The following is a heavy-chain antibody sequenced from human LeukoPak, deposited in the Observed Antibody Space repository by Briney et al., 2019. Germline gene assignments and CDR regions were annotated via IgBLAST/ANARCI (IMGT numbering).Heavy chain of an antibody. CDR2: INHSGST. V-gene: IGHV4-34*01. Sequence: SETLSLTCAVCGSFSGYYWSWIRQPPGKGLEWIGEINHSGSTNYNPSLKSRVTISVDTSKNQFSLKLSSVTAADTAVYYCARAEAGTYYYDSSGYSLDYWGQGTLVTVSS. J-gene: IGHJ4*02. D-gene: IGHD3-22*01. CDR1: GSFSGYY. CDR3: ARAEAGTYYYDSSGYSLDY.